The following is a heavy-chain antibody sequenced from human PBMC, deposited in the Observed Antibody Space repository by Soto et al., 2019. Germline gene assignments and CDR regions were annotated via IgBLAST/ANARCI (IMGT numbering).Heavy chain of an antibody. D-gene: IGHD6-13*01. J-gene: IGHJ4*02. V-gene: IGHV3-48*02. CDR1: GFTFSTYS. CDR2: ISGRSSAI. Sequence: GGSLRLSCAASGFTFSTYSLTWVRQAPGKGLEWVSYISGRSSAIYYADSVKGRFTISRDNAKNSLYLQMNSLRDEDTAVYYCARGFSAGKGSPPDFWGQGSLVTVSS. CDR3: ARGFSAGKGSPPDF.